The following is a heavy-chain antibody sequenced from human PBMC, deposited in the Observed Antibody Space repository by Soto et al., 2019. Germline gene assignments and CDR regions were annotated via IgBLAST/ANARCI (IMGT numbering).Heavy chain of an antibody. J-gene: IGHJ4*02. CDR2: TYYRSKWNS. V-gene: IGHV6-1*01. Sequence: SQTLSLTCAISGDSVSSNSAAWSWIRQSPSRGLEWLGRTYYRSKWNSNNAVSVKGRVTINPDTSKNQFSLQLNSVTPEDTAVYYCARDEGGPWGQGTLVTVS. CDR1: GDSVSSNSAA. CDR3: ARDEGGP.